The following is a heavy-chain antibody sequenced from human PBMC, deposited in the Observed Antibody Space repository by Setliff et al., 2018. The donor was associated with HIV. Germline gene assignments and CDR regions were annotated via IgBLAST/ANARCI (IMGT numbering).Heavy chain of an antibody. V-gene: IGHV4-39*07. CDR1: GGSASNSRYY. D-gene: IGHD3-9*01. J-gene: IGHJ4*02. CDR3: ARLYYAISTAYVDGFDS. CDR2: INHSGST. Sequence: KTSETLSLTCTVSGGSASNSRYYWSWIRQPPGKGLEWIGEINHSGSTNYNPSLKSRVTISVDTSKNQFSLRLSSVTAADSAVYYCARLYYAISTAYVDGFDSWGQGTLVTVSS.